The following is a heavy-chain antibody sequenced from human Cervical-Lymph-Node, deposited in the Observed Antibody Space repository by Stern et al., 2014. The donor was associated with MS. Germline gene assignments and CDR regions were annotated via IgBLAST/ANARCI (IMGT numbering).Heavy chain of an antibody. J-gene: IGHJ6*02. CDR1: GGSISSYY. CDR2: IYYSGST. CDR3: ARGVSSGYNLYYYYYGMDV. V-gene: IGHV4-59*01. Sequence: QLQLQESGPGLVKPSETLSLTCTVSGGSISSYYWSWIRQPPGKGLEWIGYIYYSGSTNDNPSLKSRVTISGDTSKNQFSLKLSSVTAADTAVYYCARGVSSGYNLYYYYYGMDVWGQGTTVTVAS. D-gene: IGHD3-22*01.